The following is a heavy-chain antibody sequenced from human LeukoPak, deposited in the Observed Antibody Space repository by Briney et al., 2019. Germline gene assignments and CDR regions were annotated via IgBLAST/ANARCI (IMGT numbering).Heavy chain of an antibody. J-gene: IGHJ5*02. Sequence: GGSLRLSCAASGFTFSSYAMHWVRQAPGKGLEWVAVISYDGSNKYYADSVKGRLTISRDNSKNTLYLQMNSLRAEDTAVYYCARGSAAIRGDWFDPWGQGTLVTVSS. V-gene: IGHV3-30-3*01. CDR1: GFTFSSYA. CDR2: ISYDGSNK. D-gene: IGHD2-2*02. CDR3: ARGSAAIRGDWFDP.